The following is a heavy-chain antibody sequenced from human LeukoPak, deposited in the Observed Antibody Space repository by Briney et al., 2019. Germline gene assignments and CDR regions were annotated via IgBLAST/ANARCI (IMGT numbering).Heavy chain of an antibody. CDR2: IYYSGST. D-gene: IGHD2-15*01. CDR1: RRSISSYY. J-gene: IGHJ4*02. V-gene: IGHV4-59*01. CDR3: ARVGYCSGGSCYSEPRIDY. Sequence: SETLSLTCTRSRRSISSYYWSWIRQPPGKGLEWIGYIYYSGSTNYNPSLKSRVTISVDTSKNQFSLKLSSVTAADTAVYYCARVGYCSGGSCYSEPRIDYWGQGTLVTVSS.